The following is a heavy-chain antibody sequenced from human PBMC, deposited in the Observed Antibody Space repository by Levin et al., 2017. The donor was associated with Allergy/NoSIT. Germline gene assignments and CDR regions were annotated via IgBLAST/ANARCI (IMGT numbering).Heavy chain of an antibody. V-gene: IGHV3-11*01. Sequence: SCAASGFTFSDYYMSWIRQAPGKGLEWVSYISSSGSTIYYADSVKGRFTISRDNAKNSLYLQMNSLRAEDTAVYYCARDTGIAAANYGMDVWGQGTTVTVSS. CDR2: ISSSGSTI. D-gene: IGHD6-13*01. J-gene: IGHJ6*02. CDR3: ARDTGIAAANYGMDV. CDR1: GFTFSDYY.